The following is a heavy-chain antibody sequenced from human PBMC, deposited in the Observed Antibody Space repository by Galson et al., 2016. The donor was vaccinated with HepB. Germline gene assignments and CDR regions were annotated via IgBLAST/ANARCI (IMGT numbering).Heavy chain of an antibody. CDR1: GFTSSKYD. Sequence: SLRLSCAASGFTSSKYDMHWVRQVRGKGLEWVSTIHTAGDTYYRGSVKGRFTISRENAKKSLYLQMNSLRAGDTAVYYCARGDDYYSGMDVWGQGTTVTVSS. CDR2: IHTAGDT. CDR3: ARGDDYYSGMDV. V-gene: IGHV3-13*04. J-gene: IGHJ6*02.